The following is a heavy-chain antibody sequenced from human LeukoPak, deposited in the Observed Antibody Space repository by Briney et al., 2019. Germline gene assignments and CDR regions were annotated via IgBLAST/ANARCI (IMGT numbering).Heavy chain of an antibody. CDR1: GFTVSSNY. Sequence: GGSLRLSCAASGFTVSSNYMSWVRRAPGKGLEWVSVIYSGGSTYYADSVKGRFTISRDNSKNTLYLQMNSLRAEDTAIYYCAKVRKGVGAFDLWGQGTMVTVSS. V-gene: IGHV3-53*01. CDR3: AKVRKGVGAFDL. J-gene: IGHJ3*01. D-gene: IGHD3-16*01. CDR2: IYSGGST.